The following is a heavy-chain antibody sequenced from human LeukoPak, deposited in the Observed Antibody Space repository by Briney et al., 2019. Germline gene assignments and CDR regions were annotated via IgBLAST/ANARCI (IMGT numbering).Heavy chain of an antibody. CDR3: AGRLGGSGSYFSVWLDY. Sequence: SSETLSLTCAVSGGSISSYYWSWIRQPPGKGLEWIGYIYYSGSTNYNPSLKSRVTISVDTSKNQFSLKLSSVTAADTAVYYCAGRLGGSGSYFSVWLDYWGQGTLVTVSS. V-gene: IGHV4-59*12. J-gene: IGHJ4*02. CDR1: GGSISSYY. D-gene: IGHD3-10*01. CDR2: IYYSGST.